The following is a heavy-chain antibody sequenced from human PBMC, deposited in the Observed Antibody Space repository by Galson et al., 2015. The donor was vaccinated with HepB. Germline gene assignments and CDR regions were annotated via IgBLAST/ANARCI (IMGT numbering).Heavy chain of an antibody. J-gene: IGHJ4*02. D-gene: IGHD3-16*01. Sequence: SLRLSCAASGFTFSSYWMSWVRQAPGKGLEWVANIKQDGSEKYYVDSVKGRFTISRDNAKNSLYLQMNSLRAEDTAVYYCARVRGFGLAIKGYFDYWGQGALVTVSS. CDR1: GFTFSSYW. V-gene: IGHV3-7*04. CDR2: IKQDGSEK. CDR3: ARVRGFGLAIKGYFDY.